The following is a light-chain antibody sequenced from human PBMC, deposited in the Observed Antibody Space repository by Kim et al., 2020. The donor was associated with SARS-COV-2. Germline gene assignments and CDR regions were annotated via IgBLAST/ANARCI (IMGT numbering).Light chain of an antibody. CDR1: QAIDRR. V-gene: IGKV1-39*01. Sequence: IHITHSPSSLSAFLFYTFTITCLASQAIDRRLNWYQQKSGKAPKLLIYTASSLHSGVPSRFTGSGSGTDYTLTISGLQPEDFATYYCKQSFSSFTTFGKGTRLEIK. J-gene: IGKJ5*01. CDR3: KQSFSSFTT. CDR2: TAS.